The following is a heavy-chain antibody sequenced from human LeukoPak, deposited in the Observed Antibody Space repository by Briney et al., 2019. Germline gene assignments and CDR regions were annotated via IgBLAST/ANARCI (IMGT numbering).Heavy chain of an antibody. Sequence: GGSLRLSCAASGFTVDDYAMHWVRQAPGKGLEWVAGITWNSDNIDYAESVRGRFTISRDNAKNSLYLEMNSLRLEDTALYYCVKESEDSSGWATRYYFDYWGQGSLVTVSS. CDR1: GFTVDDYA. CDR3: VKESEDSSGWATRYYFDY. CDR2: ITWNSDNI. J-gene: IGHJ4*02. V-gene: IGHV3-9*01. D-gene: IGHD6-19*01.